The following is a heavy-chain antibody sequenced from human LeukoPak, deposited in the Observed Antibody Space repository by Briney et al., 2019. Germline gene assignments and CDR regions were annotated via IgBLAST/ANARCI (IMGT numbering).Heavy chain of an antibody. CDR2: ISSSGSTI. CDR3: ARDSEAVAGNFDY. V-gene: IGHV3-11*01. D-gene: IGHD6-19*01. Sequence: GGSLRLSCAASGFTFSDYSMSWIRQAPGKGLEWVSYISSSGSTIYYADSVKGRFTISRDNAKNSLYLQMNSLRAEDTAVYYCARDSEAVAGNFDYWGQGTLVTVSS. CDR1: GFTFSDYS. J-gene: IGHJ4*02.